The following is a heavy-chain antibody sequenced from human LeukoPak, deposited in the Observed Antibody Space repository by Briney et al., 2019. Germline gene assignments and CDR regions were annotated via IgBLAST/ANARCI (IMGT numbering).Heavy chain of an antibody. V-gene: IGHV3-30*02. CDR2: IRYDGSNK. J-gene: IGHJ6*02. CDR1: GFTFSSYG. Sequence: GGSLRLSCAASGFTFSSYGMHWVRQAPGKGLEWVTFIRYDGSNKDYADSVKGRFTISRDNSKNALYLQMNSLRAEDTAVYYCAKMSSSWTYYYGMDVWGQGTTVTVSS. CDR3: AKMSSSWTYYYGMDV. D-gene: IGHD6-13*01.